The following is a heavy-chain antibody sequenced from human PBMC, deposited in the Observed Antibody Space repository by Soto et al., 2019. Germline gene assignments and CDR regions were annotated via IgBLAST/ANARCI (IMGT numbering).Heavy chain of an antibody. Sequence: PSETLSHTCTFSGGSISGYYWILIRQSPEKGLEYIGYISYSGSTNYNPSLKSRVTTSLDTSKNQFSLKLSSVTAADTAIYYCASLNFDILTGYYAFDLWGQGTMVTVSS. CDR2: ISYSGST. CDR3: ASLNFDILTGYYAFDL. V-gene: IGHV4-59*08. CDR1: GGSISGYY. J-gene: IGHJ3*01. D-gene: IGHD3-9*01.